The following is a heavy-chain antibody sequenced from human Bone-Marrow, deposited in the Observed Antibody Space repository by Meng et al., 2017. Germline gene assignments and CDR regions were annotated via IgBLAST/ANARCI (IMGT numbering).Heavy chain of an antibody. D-gene: IGHD2-15*01. J-gene: IGHJ6*02. Sequence: GSLRLSCTVSGGSVSSGSYYWSWIRQPPGKGLEWIGYIYYGGSTNYNPSLKSRVTISVDTSKNQFSLKLSSVTAADTAVYYCARGGSYCSGGSCYSRPSYYYYYYGMDVWGQGTTVTVSS. V-gene: IGHV4-61*01. CDR3: ARGGSYCSGGSCYSRPSYYYYYYGMDV. CDR2: IYYGGST. CDR1: GGSVSSGSYY.